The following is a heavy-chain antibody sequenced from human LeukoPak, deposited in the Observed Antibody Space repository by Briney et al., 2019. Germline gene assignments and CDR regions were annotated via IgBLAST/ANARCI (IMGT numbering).Heavy chain of an antibody. CDR1: GFTFSNYA. D-gene: IGHD3-9*01. V-gene: IGHV3-23*01. CDR2: ILGSGGST. CDR3: AKWGDYDVLTGYYVLDY. J-gene: IGHJ4*02. Sequence: GASLRLSCAASGFTFSNYAMSWVRQAPGKGLEWVSAILGSGGSTYYADSVKGRFTVSRDNSKSTLYLQMNSLRAEDTALYYCAKWGDYDVLTGYYVLDYWGQGTLVTVSS.